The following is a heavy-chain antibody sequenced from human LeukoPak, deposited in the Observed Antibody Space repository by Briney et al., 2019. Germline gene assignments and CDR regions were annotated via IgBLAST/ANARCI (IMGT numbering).Heavy chain of an antibody. CDR2: SDPNNGDT. D-gene: IGHD1-14*01. J-gene: IGHJ4*02. CDR1: GYTYTGHF. Sequence: APVKVSCRASGYTYTGHFFHWVRQAPGQGRECMTCSDPNNGDTDYAQNFQARNTVTRDTSINTVNMALSRLASDYTAVDYCAREYSASELWGQGTLVTVSS. CDR3: AREYSASEL. V-gene: IGHV1-2*02.